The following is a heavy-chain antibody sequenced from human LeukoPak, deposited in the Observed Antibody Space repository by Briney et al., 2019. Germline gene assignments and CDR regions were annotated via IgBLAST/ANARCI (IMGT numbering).Heavy chain of an antibody. V-gene: IGHV3-30*18. CDR1: GFTFSSYG. D-gene: IGHD5-24*01. J-gene: IGHJ4*02. Sequence: GGSLRLSCAASGFTFSSYGMHRVRQAPGKGLEWVAVISYDGSNKYYADSVKGRFTISRDNSKNTLYLQMNSLRAEDTAVYYCAKGDDYFDYWGQGTLVTVSS. CDR3: AKGDDYFDY. CDR2: ISYDGSNK.